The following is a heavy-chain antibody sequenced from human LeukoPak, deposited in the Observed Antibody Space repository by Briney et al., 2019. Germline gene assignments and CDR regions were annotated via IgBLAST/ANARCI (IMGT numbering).Heavy chain of an antibody. V-gene: IGHV3-21*01. CDR2: ISSSSSYI. J-gene: IGHJ5*02. D-gene: IGHD2-2*02. CDR3: ARAVELHCSSTSCYTNWFDP. CDR1: GFTFSSYS. Sequence: PGGSLRLSCAASGFTFSSYSMNWVRQAPGKGLEWVSSISSSSSYIYYADSVKGRFTISRDNAKNSLYLQMNSLRAEDTAVYYCARAVELHCSSTSCYTNWFDPWGQGTLVTVSS.